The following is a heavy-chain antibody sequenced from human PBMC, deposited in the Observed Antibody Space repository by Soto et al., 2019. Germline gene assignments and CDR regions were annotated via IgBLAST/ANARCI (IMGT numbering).Heavy chain of an antibody. J-gene: IGHJ3*02. V-gene: IGHV4-31*03. CDR2: IYYSGST. CDR3: ARGAPYCSGGSCLLNAFDI. Sequence: QVQLQESGPGLVKPSQTLSLTCTVSGGSISSGGYYWSWIRQHPGKGLEWIGYIYYSGSTYYNPSLKSRVTISVDTSKNQFSLKLSSVTAADTTVYYCARGAPYCSGGSCLLNAFDIWGQGTMVTVSS. CDR1: GGSISSGGYY. D-gene: IGHD2-15*01.